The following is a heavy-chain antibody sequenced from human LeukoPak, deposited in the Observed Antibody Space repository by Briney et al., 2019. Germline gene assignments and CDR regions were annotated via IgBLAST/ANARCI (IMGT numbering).Heavy chain of an antibody. CDR2: IYHSGST. J-gene: IGHJ4*02. CDR1: GYSISSGYY. V-gene: IGHV4-38-2*02. CDR3: ARQTGSGRFILP. Sequence: SETLSLTCTVSGYSISSGYYWGWIRQPPGKGLEWIGSIYHSGSTYYNPSLKSRVTISVDTSKNQFSLKLSSVTAADTAVYYCARQTGSGRFILPGGQGTLVTVSS. D-gene: IGHD3/OR15-3a*01.